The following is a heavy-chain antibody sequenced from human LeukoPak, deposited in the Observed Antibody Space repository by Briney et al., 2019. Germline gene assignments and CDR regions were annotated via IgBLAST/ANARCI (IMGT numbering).Heavy chain of an antibody. J-gene: IGHJ4*02. CDR3: ARGGRYTYYDFWSGYNPLYIDY. Sequence: APVKVSCKASGYTFTSYDINWVRQATGQGLEGMGWMNPNSGNTGYAQKFQGRVTMTRNTSISTAYMELSSLRSEDTAVYYCARGGRYTYYDFWSGYNPLYIDYWGQGTLVTVSS. V-gene: IGHV1-8*01. CDR1: GYTFTSYD. D-gene: IGHD3-3*01. CDR2: MNPNSGNT.